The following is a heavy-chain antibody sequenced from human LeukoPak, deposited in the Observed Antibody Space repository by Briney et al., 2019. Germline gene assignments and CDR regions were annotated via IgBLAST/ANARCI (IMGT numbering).Heavy chain of an antibody. D-gene: IGHD6-19*01. CDR1: GFTFSSYS. CDR2: ISTSSSYI. J-gene: IGHJ4*02. CDR3: ARDRDSSGWYY. V-gene: IGHV3-21*01. Sequence: GGSLRLSCTASGFTFSSYSMNWVRQAPGKGLEWVSSISTSSSYIYYADSVKGRFTISRDNARNSLYLQMNSLRAEDTAVYYCARDRDSSGWYYWGQGTLVTVSS.